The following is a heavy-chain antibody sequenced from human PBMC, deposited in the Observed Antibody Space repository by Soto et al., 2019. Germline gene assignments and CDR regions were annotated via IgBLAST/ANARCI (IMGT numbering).Heavy chain of an antibody. D-gene: IGHD4-17*01. CDR1: GASINTGGFY. J-gene: IGHJ4*02. CDR3: ARVKVTTESFDS. Sequence: PSETLSLTCSVSGASINTGGFYWSWVRQYPGKGLDWIGYGSHTGSRYLNPSLRSRITISLDTPNNHFSMRLTSVTAADTAVYYCARVKVTTESFDSWGQGSLVTVSS. CDR2: GSHTGSR. V-gene: IGHV4-31*03.